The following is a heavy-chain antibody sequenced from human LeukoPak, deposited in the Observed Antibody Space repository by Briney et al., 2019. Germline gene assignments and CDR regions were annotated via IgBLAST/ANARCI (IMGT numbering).Heavy chain of an antibody. CDR1: GGSISSYY. D-gene: IGHD3-10*01. CDR3: ARESGSGSYHYNGYYYMGV. J-gene: IGHJ6*03. Sequence: SETLSLTCTVSGGSISSYYWSWIRQPPGKGLEWIGEINHSGSTNYNPSLKSRVTISVDTSKNQFSLKLSSVTAADTAVYYCARESGSGSYHYNGYYYMGVWGKGTTVTISS. V-gene: IGHV4-34*01. CDR2: INHSGST.